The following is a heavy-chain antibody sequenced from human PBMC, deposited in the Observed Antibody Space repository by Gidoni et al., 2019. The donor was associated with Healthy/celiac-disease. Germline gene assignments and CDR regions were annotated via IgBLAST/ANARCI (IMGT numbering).Heavy chain of an antibody. J-gene: IGHJ5*02. V-gene: IGHV4-4*07. CDR1: GGSISSYY. CDR3: ARGSGIAVVGDWFDP. Sequence: QVQLQESRPGLVKPSETLSLTCTVSGGSISSYYWSWIRQPAGKGLEWIGRIHTSGSTNYNPPLKSRVTMSVDTSKNKFSLKLSCVTAADTAVYYCARGSGIAVVGDWFDPWGQGTLVTVSS. D-gene: IGHD6-19*01. CDR2: IHTSGST.